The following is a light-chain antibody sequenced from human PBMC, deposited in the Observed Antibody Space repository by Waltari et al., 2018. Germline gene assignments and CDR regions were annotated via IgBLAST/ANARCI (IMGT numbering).Light chain of an antibody. CDR2: DDS. CDR1: NIGTKS. CDR3: QVWESSSDHPGV. Sequence: SYVLTQPPSVSVAPGQTARITCWGNNIGTKSVPWYHQRPGQAPVLVVYDDSDRPSGIPEGFSGSNSGNTATLAISRVEAGDEADYYCQVWESSSDHPGVFGGGTKLTVL. J-gene: IGLJ2*01. V-gene: IGLV3-21*02.